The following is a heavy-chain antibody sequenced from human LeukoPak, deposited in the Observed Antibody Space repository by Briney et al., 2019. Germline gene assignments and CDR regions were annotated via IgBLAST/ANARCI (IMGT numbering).Heavy chain of an antibody. J-gene: IGHJ5*02. D-gene: IGHD1-26*01. CDR3: ARGPIVAATPGWFDP. Sequence: SQTLSLNCTVSGGSISSGDYYWSWIRQPPGKGLEWIGYIYYSGSTYYNPSLKSRVTISVDTSKNQFSLKLSSVTAADTAVYYCARGPIVAATPGWFDPWGQGTLVTVSS. CDR1: GGSISSGDYY. CDR2: IYYSGST. V-gene: IGHV4-30-4*01.